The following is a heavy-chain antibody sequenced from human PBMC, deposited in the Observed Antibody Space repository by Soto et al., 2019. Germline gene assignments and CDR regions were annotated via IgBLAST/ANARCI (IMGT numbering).Heavy chain of an antibody. Sequence: EASVKVSCKASGYTFTGYYMHWVRQAPGQGLEWMGWINPNSGGTNYAQKFQGRVTMTRDTSISTAYMELSRLRSDDTAVYYCARDPSIAAQRAYYYYYGMDVWGQGTTVTVSS. CDR3: ARDPSIAAQRAYYYYYGMDV. V-gene: IGHV1-2*02. J-gene: IGHJ6*02. D-gene: IGHD6-6*01. CDR1: GYTFTGYY. CDR2: INPNSGGT.